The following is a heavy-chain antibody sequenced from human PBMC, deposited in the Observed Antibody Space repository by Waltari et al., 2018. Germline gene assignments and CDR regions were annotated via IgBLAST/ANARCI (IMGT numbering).Heavy chain of an antibody. Sequence: QLQLQESGPGLVKPSGNLSLTCTVFGASMNSNSWWSWVRQSPEKGLEWVGQIHRSGRSNYNPSLESRVTISLDSSNNQFYLRLTSTTAADTAVYYCARDRGIGLFLDSWGQGTLVTVSP. J-gene: IGHJ1*01. V-gene: IGHV4-4*02. CDR1: GASMNSNSW. D-gene: IGHD3-9*01. CDR2: IHRSGRS. CDR3: ARDRGIGLFLDS.